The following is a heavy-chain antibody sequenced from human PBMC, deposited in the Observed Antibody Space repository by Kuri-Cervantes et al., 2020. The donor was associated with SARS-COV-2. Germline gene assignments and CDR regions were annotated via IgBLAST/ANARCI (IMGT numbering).Heavy chain of an antibody. D-gene: IGHD1-1*01. Sequence: GGSLRLSCAASGFTFSSYSMNWVRQAPGKGLEWVSYISSSSSYTNYADSVKGRFTISRGNAKNSLYLQMNSLRAEDTAVYYCVRDGDHWNFDYWGQGTLVTVSS. V-gene: IGHV3-21*05. CDR1: GFTFSSYS. J-gene: IGHJ4*02. CDR2: ISSSSSYT. CDR3: VRDGDHWNFDY.